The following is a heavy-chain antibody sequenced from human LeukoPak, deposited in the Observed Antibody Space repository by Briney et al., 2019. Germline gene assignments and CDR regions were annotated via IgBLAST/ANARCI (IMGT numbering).Heavy chain of an antibody. CDR3: ARGQGGGGYSYGYPHYFDY. D-gene: IGHD5-18*01. CDR1: GGTFSSYT. Sequence: GASVKVSCKASGGTFSSYTISWVRQAPGQGLEWMGGIIPIFGTANYAQKFQGRVTITADDSTTTAYMELSSLRSEDTAVYYCARGQGGGGYSYGYPHYFDYWGQGTLVTVSS. CDR2: IIPIFGTA. J-gene: IGHJ4*02. V-gene: IGHV1-69*13.